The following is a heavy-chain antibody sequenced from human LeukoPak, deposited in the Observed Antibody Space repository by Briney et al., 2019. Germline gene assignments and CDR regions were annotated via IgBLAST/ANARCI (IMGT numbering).Heavy chain of an antibody. CDR1: GFTFSSYS. CDR3: AKVGISSSGWPFGY. Sequence: PGGSLRLSCAASGFTFSSYSMNWVRQAPGKGLEWVSAISGSGGSTYYADSVKGRFTISRDNSKNTLYLQMNSLRAEDTAVYYCAKVGISSSGWPFGYWGQGTLVTVSS. CDR2: ISGSGGST. J-gene: IGHJ4*02. V-gene: IGHV3-23*01. D-gene: IGHD6-19*01.